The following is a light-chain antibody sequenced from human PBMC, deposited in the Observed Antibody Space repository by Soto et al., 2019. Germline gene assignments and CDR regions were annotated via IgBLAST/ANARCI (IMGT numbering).Light chain of an antibody. Sequence: EIVLTQSPATLSLSPGEGATLSCRASQSIGSYLAWYQQKPGQAPRLLICDASSRATGITARFSGSGSGTDFTLTFSSLELEDFAVYFCLQRSEWPLTFGGGTEVEIK. J-gene: IGKJ4*01. CDR3: LQRSEWPLT. V-gene: IGKV3-11*01. CDR2: DAS. CDR1: QSIGSY.